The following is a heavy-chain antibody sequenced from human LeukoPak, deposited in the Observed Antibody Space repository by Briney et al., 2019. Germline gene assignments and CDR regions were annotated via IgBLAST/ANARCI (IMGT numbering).Heavy chain of an antibody. Sequence: GGSLRLSCAASGFTFSTYWMSWVRQAPGKGLEWVANIEHDGSEKYYVDSVKGRFTISRDNAKNSLYLQMNSLRAEDTAVYYCARVQTGTTNWFDPWGQGTLVTVSP. D-gene: IGHD1-1*01. CDR2: IEHDGSEK. V-gene: IGHV3-7*04. J-gene: IGHJ5*02. CDR3: ARVQTGTTNWFDP. CDR1: GFTFSTYW.